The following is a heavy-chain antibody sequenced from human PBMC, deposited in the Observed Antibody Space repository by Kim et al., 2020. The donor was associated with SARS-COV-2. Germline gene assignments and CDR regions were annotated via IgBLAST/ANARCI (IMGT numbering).Heavy chain of an antibody. CDR2: IIPILGIA. D-gene: IGHD2-2*01. CDR3: ARDEYQLGNWFDP. V-gene: IGHV1-69*04. J-gene: IGHJ5*02. CDR1: GGTFSSYA. Sequence: SVKVSCKASGGTFSSYAISWVRQAPGQGLEWMGRIIPILGIANYAQKFQGRVTITADKSTSTAYMELSSLRSEDTAVYYCARDEYQLGNWFDPWGQGTLVTVSS.